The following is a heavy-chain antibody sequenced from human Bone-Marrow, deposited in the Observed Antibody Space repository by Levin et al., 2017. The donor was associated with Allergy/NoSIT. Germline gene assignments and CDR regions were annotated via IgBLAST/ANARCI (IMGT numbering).Heavy chain of an antibody. J-gene: IGHJ5*02. V-gene: IGHV3-23*01. Sequence: PGGSLRLSCAASGFTFSIHAMSWVRQAPGKGLEWVSSIGGSGDDTNYANSVEGRFTISRDNSKNTLYLQLNSLRAEDTAVYYCAKDRDNNYDRPRFDPWGQGTRVTVSS. CDR2: IGGSGDDT. CDR1: GFTFSIHA. CDR3: AKDRDNNYDRPRFDP. D-gene: IGHD3-22*01.